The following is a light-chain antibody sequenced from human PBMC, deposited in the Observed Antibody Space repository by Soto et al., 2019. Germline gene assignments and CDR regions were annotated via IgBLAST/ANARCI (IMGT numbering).Light chain of an antibody. CDR2: DAS. CDR3: QQRTNWLT. CDR1: QNVSTY. Sequence: EIVLTQSPATLSFSPGERVTLYCRASQNVSTYLAWYQQKPGQAPRLLIYDASDRATGIPARFSGSGSGTDFTLTISSPEPEDSAVYYCQQRTNWLTFGPGTKVDIK. V-gene: IGKV3-11*01. J-gene: IGKJ3*01.